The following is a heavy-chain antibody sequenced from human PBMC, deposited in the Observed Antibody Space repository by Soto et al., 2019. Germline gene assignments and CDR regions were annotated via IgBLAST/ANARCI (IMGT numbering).Heavy chain of an antibody. CDR1: GFTFSSYG. Sequence: GGSLRLSCAASGFTFSSYGMHWVRQAPGKGLEWVAVISYDGSNKYYADSVKGRFTISRDNSKNTLYLQMNSLRAEDTAVYYCAARIAVAGTGLDYWGQGTLVTVSS. CDR2: ISYDGSNK. V-gene: IGHV3-30*03. D-gene: IGHD6-19*01. J-gene: IGHJ4*02. CDR3: AARIAVAGTGLDY.